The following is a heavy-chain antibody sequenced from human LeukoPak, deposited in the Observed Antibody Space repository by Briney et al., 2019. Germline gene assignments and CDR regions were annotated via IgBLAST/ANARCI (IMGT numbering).Heavy chain of an antibody. Sequence: GGSLRLSCAAATFTPNIYGMHWVRQAPGKWLGWVAFIQYDVSNKLYADFVKGRFTISRDHSRNPLYLQMNSLRAEDTAVYYWARDRTAYSYGTFFAYWGQGTLVTVSS. D-gene: IGHD5-18*01. V-gene: IGHV3-30*02. J-gene: IGHJ4*02. CDR2: IQYDVSNK. CDR1: TFTPNIYG. CDR3: ARDRTAYSYGTFFAY.